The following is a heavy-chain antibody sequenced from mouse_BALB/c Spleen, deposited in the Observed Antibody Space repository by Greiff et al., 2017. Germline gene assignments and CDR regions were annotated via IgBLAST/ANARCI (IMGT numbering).Heavy chain of an antibody. CDR3: ASYDYEWYFDV. J-gene: IGHJ1*01. V-gene: IGHV2-6-7*01. Sequence: QGQLKESGPGLVAPSQSLSITCTVSGFSLTGYGVNWVRQPPGKGLEWLGMIWGDGSTDYNSALKSRLSISKDNSKSQVFLKMNSLQTDDTARYYCASYDYEWYFDVWGAGTTVTVSS. CDR2: IWGDGST. CDR1: GFSLTGYG. D-gene: IGHD2-4*01.